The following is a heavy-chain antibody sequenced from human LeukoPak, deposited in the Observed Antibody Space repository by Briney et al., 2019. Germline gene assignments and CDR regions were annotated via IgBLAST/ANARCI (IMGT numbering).Heavy chain of an antibody. CDR1: GYSISSGYY. CDR3: ARGLAWELLVPFDF. CDR2: IYNSGST. Sequence: PSETLSLTCTVSGYSISSGYYWGWIRQPPGKGLEWIGSIYNSGSTYYNPSLKSRVTISVDTSRTQFSLRLTSVTAADTATYYCARGLAWELLVPFDFWGQGTLVTVSS. D-gene: IGHD1-26*01. V-gene: IGHV4-38-2*02. J-gene: IGHJ4*02.